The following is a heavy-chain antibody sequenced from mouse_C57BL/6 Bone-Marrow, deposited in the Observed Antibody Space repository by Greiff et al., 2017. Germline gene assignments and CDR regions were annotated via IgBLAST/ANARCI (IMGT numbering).Heavy chain of an antibody. Sequence: QVQLQQPGAELVKPGASVKLSCKASGYTFTSYWMHWVKQRPGRGLEWIGRIDPNSGGTKYNEKFKSKATLTVDKPSSTAYMQLSSLTSEDSAVYDCARDSRAQVYYYAMDYWGQGTSVTVSS. CDR1: GYTFTSYW. J-gene: IGHJ4*01. CDR2: IDPNSGGT. V-gene: IGHV1-72*01. D-gene: IGHD3-2*02. CDR3: ARDSRAQVYYYAMDY.